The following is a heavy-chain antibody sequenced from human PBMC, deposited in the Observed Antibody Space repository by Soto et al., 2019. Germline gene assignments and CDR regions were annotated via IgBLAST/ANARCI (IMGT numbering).Heavy chain of an antibody. V-gene: IGHV3-33*01. CDR3: ARDRRVSGSYFDY. CDR2: VWYDGNNK. Sequence: GGSLRLSCAVSGFSFSLYGMHWVRQAPGKGLAWVAIVWYDGNNKYYADSVKGRFTVSRDNSENTLYLQMTSLSAEDTAVYYCARDRRVSGSYFDYWGQGTQVTVSS. CDR1: GFSFSLYG. D-gene: IGHD1-26*01. J-gene: IGHJ4*02.